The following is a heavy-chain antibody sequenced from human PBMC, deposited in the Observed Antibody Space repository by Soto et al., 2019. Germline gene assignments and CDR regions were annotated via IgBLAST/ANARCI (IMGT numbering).Heavy chain of an antibody. Sequence: QVTLKESGPVLVKPTETLTLTCTVSGFSLSNARMGVSWIRQPPGKALEWLAHIFSNDEKSYSTSLKSRLTISKDISKSQVVLTMTNMDLVDTATYYCARIVLVGYCTNGVCWGSYMDVWGKGTTVTVSS. J-gene: IGHJ6*03. V-gene: IGHV2-26*01. D-gene: IGHD2-8*01. CDR2: IFSNDEK. CDR3: ARIVLVGYCTNGVCWGSYMDV. CDR1: GFSLSNARMG.